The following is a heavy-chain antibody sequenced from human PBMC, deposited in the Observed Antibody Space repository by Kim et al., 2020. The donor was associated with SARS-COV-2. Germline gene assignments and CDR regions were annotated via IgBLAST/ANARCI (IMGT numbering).Heavy chain of an antibody. CDR2: TDYSGNT. CDR3: ARQRESAFDP. D-gene: IGHD1-26*01. J-gene: IGHJ5*02. V-gene: IGHV4-39*07. CDR1: GGSITSRTYF. Sequence: SETLSLTCTVSGGSITSRTYFWGWIRPTPGKGLEWIASTDYSGNTYYHPSLKSRLTVSVDTSKNQSSLTLTSVTAAPPAVFYCARQRESAFDPRGHGT.